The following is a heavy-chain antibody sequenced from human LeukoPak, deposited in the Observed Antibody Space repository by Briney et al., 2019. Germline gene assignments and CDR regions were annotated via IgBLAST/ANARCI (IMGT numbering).Heavy chain of an antibody. Sequence: SETLSLTCAVSGGSISSGGYSWSWIRQPPGKGLEWIGYIYHSGSTYYNPSLKSRVTISVDTSKNQFSLKLSSVTAADTAVYYCARHSKYYDFWSVSFDYWGQGTLVTVSS. D-gene: IGHD3-3*01. V-gene: IGHV4-30-2*03. CDR3: ARHSKYYDFWSVSFDY. J-gene: IGHJ4*02. CDR2: IYHSGST. CDR1: GGSISSGGYS.